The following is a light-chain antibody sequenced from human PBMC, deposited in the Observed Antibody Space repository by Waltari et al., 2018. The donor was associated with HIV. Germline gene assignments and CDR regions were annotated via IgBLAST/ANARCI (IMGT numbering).Light chain of an antibody. Sequence: EIVMTQSPATLSVSPGERVTLSCMASQSINTNLAWYQQKPGQAPRLLIHDASIRATDIPARFSGSGSGTGFTLTISSLQSEDFATYYCQQHHRLWTFGQGTKVEIK. CDR3: QQHHRLWT. J-gene: IGKJ1*01. V-gene: IGKV3-15*01. CDR2: DAS. CDR1: QSINTN.